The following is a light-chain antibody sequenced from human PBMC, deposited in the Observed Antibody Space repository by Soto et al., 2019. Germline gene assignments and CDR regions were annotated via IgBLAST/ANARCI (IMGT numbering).Light chain of an antibody. V-gene: IGLV2-14*03. Sequence: QSALTQPASVSGSPGQSITISCTGTSSDIGACTSVSWYQQHPGKAPKLIIYDIIHWPSGVSDRFSGSKSVNKASLTVSGLQPEDEANYYCSSYSRTTTLVVFGGGTKLNVL. CDR1: SSDIGACTS. CDR3: SSYSRTTTLVV. J-gene: IGLJ2*01. CDR2: DII.